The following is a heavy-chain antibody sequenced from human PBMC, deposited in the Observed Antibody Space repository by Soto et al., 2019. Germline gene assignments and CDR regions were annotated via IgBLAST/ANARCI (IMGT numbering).Heavy chain of an antibody. CDR1: GYRFSIYL. J-gene: IGHJ6*02. CDR2: IYPGDSDT. Sequence: PVESLNISCECSGYRFSIYLIAWVRQMPCKGLEWMGIIYPGDSDTRYSPSFEGQVTISADKSNSTAYLRWSSLKASDTAMYYCARQGSNGAYYYYGMDVWGQGTTVTV. D-gene: IGHD3-16*01. V-gene: IGHV5-51*01. CDR3: ARQGSNGAYYYYGMDV.